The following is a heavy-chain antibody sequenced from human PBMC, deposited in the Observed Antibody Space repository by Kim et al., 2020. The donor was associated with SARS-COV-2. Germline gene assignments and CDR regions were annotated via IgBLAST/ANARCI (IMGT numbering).Heavy chain of an antibody. V-gene: IGHV4-34*01. CDR1: GGSFSGYY. CDR3: ARGGWPRRLYTARTRPYYFDY. CDR2: INHSGST. Sequence: SQTLSLTCAVYGGSFSGYYWSWIRQPPGKGLEWIGEINHSGSTNYNPSLKSRVTISVDTSKNQFSLKLSSVTAADTAVYYCARGGWPRRLYTARTRPYYFDYWGQGTLVTVSS. J-gene: IGHJ4*02. D-gene: IGHD5-18*01.